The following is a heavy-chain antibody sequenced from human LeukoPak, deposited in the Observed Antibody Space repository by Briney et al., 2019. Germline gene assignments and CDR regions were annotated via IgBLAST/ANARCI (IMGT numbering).Heavy chain of an antibody. V-gene: IGHV3-23*01. J-gene: IGHJ4*02. CDR2: ISGSGGST. Sequence: PGGSLRLSCAASGFTFSSYGMSWVRQAPGKGLEWVSAISGSGGSTYYADSVKGRFTISRDNSKNTLYLQMNSLRAEDTAVYYCAKDLGLLWFGELSFFCWGQGTLVTVSS. CDR3: AKDLGLLWFGELSFFC. CDR1: GFTFSSYG. D-gene: IGHD3-10*01.